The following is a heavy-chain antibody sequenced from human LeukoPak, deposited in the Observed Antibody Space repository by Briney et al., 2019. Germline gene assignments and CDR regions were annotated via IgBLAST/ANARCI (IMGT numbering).Heavy chain of an antibody. D-gene: IGHD3-22*01. Sequence: ASVKVSCKASGYTFTSYGISWVRQAPGQGLEWMGWISAYNGNTNYAQKLQGRVTMTTDTSTSTAYMELRSLRSDDTAVYYCARGDYDSSGYYYQYYFDYWGQGTLVTVSS. CDR2: ISAYNGNT. CDR3: ARGDYDSSGYYYQYYFDY. J-gene: IGHJ4*02. CDR1: GYTFTSYG. V-gene: IGHV1-18*01.